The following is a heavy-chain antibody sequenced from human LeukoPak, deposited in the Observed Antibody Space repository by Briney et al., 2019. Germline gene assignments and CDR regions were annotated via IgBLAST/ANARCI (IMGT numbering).Heavy chain of an antibody. CDR1: GVKFDEHG. J-gene: IGHJ6*04. Sequence: GGSLRLSCVVSGVKFDEHGMTWVRQAPGKGLEWVSSISSSSSYIYYADSVKGRFTISRDNAKNSLYLQMNSLRAEDTAVYYCAELGITMIGGVWGKGTTVTISS. CDR3: AELGITMIGGV. D-gene: IGHD3-10*02. CDR2: ISSSSSYI. V-gene: IGHV3-21*01.